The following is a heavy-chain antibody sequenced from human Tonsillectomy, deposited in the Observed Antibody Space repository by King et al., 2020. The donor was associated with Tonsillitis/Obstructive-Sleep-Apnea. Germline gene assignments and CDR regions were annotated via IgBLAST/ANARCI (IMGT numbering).Heavy chain of an antibody. CDR1: GFIFTNAW. CDR2: IKSKTDGGTT. V-gene: IGHV3-15*07. Sequence: VQLVESGGGLVKPGGSLRLSCAAPGFIFTNAWMNWVRQAPGKGLEWVGRIKSKTDGGTTHYAAPVKGRFTISRDDSKNRLYLQMNSLKTEDTAVYYCTTDLVVPGAINAFDIWGQGTMVTVSS. J-gene: IGHJ3*02. D-gene: IGHD2-2*01. CDR3: TTDLVVPGAINAFDI.